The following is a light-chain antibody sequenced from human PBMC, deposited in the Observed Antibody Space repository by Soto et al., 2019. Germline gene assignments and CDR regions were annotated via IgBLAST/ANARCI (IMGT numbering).Light chain of an antibody. J-gene: IGLJ2*01. CDR2: DVS. CDR1: GSDVGGYNY. Sequence: QSVLTQPPSASGSPGQSVTISCTGTGSDVGGYNYVSWYQQHPGKAPKLVIFDVSRRPSGVPDRFSGSKSGNMASLTVSGLQAEDEADYYCGSFAASNNLLFGRGTKLTVL. V-gene: IGLV2-8*01. CDR3: GSFAASNNLL.